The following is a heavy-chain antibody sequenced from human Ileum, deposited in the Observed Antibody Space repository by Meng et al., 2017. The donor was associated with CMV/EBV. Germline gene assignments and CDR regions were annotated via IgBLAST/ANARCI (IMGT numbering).Heavy chain of an antibody. CDR1: GFNFGRSY. Sequence: GESLKISCVGSGFNFGRSYMNWVRQAPGKGLEWVANIRSDGGDRNFVDSVKGRFTISRDNSRNTVYLQMNSLRAEDTAVYYCARENYFAYWGQGTLVTVSS. CDR3: ARENYFAY. V-gene: IGHV3-7*01. J-gene: IGHJ4*02. CDR2: IRSDGGDR.